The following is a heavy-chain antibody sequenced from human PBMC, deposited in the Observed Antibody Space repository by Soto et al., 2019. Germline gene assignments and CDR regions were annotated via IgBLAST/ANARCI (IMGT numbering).Heavy chain of an antibody. CDR3: ANRGGRYSPSLAINFDS. Sequence: GGSLRLSCAASGFTFGTYAMGWVRQSPGKGLEWVSAIRYNGVTTYYADSVKGRFTISRDNSMNTLYLQMNTLRAEDTAIYYCANRGGRYSPSLAINFDSWGQGTLVTVSS. CDR2: IRYNGVTT. CDR1: GFTFGTYA. D-gene: IGHD1-26*01. V-gene: IGHV3-23*01. J-gene: IGHJ4*02.